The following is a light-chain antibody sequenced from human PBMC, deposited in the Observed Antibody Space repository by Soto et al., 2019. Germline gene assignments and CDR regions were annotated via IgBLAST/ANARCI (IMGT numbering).Light chain of an antibody. CDR2: DAS. V-gene: IGKV3-11*01. CDR3: QQRSNWIT. CDR1: QSFSSN. Sequence: EIVMTQSPATLSVSPGERATLSCRASQSFSSNLAWYQQKPGQAPRLLIYDASNRATGIPARFSGSGSGTDFTLTISSLEPEDFAVYYCQQRSNWITFGQGTRLEIK. J-gene: IGKJ5*01.